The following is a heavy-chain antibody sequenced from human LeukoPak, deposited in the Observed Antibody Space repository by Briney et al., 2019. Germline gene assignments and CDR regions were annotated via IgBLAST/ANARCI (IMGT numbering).Heavy chain of an antibody. CDR1: GFTFSSYA. CDR2: ISYDGSNK. CDR3: AGGYSYGFLDY. D-gene: IGHD5-18*01. J-gene: IGHJ4*02. V-gene: IGHV3-30-3*01. Sequence: GGSLRLSCAASGFTFSSYAMRWVRQAPGKGLEWVAVISYDGSNKYYADSVKGRFTISRDNSKNTLYLQMNSLRAEDTAVYYCAGGYSYGFLDYWGQGTLVTVSS.